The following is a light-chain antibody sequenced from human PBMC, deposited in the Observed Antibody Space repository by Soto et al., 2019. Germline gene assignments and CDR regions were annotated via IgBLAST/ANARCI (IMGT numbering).Light chain of an antibody. CDR2: EGS. CDR3: CSYAGSSAWV. Sequence: QSALTQPASVSGSPGHSITISCTGTSSDVGSYNLVSWYQQHPGKAPKLMIYEGSKRPSGVSNRFSGSKSGNTASLTISGLQAEDEADYYCCSYAGSSAWVFGGGTKVTVL. V-gene: IGLV2-23*01. J-gene: IGLJ3*02. CDR1: SSDVGSYNL.